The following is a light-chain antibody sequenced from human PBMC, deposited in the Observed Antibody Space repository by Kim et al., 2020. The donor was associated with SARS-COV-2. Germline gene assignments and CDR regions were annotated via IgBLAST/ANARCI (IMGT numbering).Light chain of an antibody. Sequence: ASMGDSVTIPCRASQDIGNSVAWYQQKPGKGPNVLISSASTLASGVPSRFSGSESETEYTLTISSLQPEDFATYYCQQYSGTLATFGQGTKVDIK. CDR2: SAS. CDR1: QDIGNS. J-gene: IGKJ1*01. V-gene: IGKV1-NL1*01. CDR3: QQYSGTLAT.